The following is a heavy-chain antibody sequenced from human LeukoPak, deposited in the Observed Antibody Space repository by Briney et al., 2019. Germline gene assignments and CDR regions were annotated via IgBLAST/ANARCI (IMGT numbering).Heavy chain of an antibody. D-gene: IGHD6-25*01. Sequence: GGSLRLSCAASGFTFSSYGMHWVRQAPGKGLEWVAFIRYDGSNKYYADSVKGRFTISRDNSKNTLYLQMNSLRAEDTAVYYCARNANPGGYYYYYYMDVWGKGTTVTVSS. CDR2: IRYDGSNK. CDR3: ARNANPGGYYYYYYMDV. V-gene: IGHV3-30*02. J-gene: IGHJ6*03. CDR1: GFTFSSYG.